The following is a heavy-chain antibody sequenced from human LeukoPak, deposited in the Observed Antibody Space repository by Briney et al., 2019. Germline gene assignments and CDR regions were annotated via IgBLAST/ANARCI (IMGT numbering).Heavy chain of an antibody. CDR2: IKYDGSEK. CDR3: ARRNWFDP. V-gene: IGHV3-7*05. Sequence: GGPLRLSRLGSGFSGYWLHWVRQAPGKGLEWVATIKYDGSEKYYVDSVEGRFTISRDDGQNFLYLQMNSLTVEDTAVYYCARRNWFDPWGQGTLVTVSS. CDR1: GFSGYW. J-gene: IGHJ5*02.